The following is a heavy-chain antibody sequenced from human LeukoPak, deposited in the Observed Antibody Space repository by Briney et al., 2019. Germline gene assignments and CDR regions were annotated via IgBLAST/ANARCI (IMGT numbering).Heavy chain of an antibody. CDR1: GFRFSSYA. V-gene: IGHV3-48*04. CDR2: ISSSGSTI. J-gene: IGHJ4*02. CDR3: AREPYYFDY. Sequence: HPGGSLRLSCAASGFRFSSYAMRWVRQAPGKGLEWVSYISSSGSTIYYADSVKGRFTISRDNAKNSLYLQMNSLRAEDTAVYYCAREPYYFDYWGRGTLVTVSS.